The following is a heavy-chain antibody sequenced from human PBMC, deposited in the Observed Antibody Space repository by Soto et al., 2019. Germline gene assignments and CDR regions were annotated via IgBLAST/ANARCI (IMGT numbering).Heavy chain of an antibody. CDR3: ATFRGMTTDPTDRGVDV. CDR1: GGSIFSSSYY. V-gene: IGHV4-39*01. D-gene: IGHD3-10*01. CDR2: IYYSGST. J-gene: IGHJ6*02. Sequence: QLQLQESGPGLVKPSETLSLTCTVSGGSIFSSSYYWVWIRQPPGKGLEWLGTIYYSGSTFYNPSLKSRVTITVDTSKNQFSLKLTSVTAADTAVYYCATFRGMTTDPTDRGVDVWGQGTTVTVSS.